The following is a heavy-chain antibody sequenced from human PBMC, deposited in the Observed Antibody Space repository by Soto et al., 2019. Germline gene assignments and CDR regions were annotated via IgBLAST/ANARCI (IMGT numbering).Heavy chain of an antibody. J-gene: IGHJ5*02. CDR1: GGSVSSGSYY. Sequence: SETLSLTCTVSGGSVSSGSYYWSWIRQPPGKGLEWIGYIYYSGSTYYNPSLKSRVTISVDTSKNQFSLKLSSVTAADTAVYYCARDCRPARSPLWFGELPYWFDPWGQGTLVTVSS. D-gene: IGHD3-10*01. V-gene: IGHV4-61*01. CDR3: ARDCRPARSPLWFGELPYWFDP. CDR2: IYYSGST.